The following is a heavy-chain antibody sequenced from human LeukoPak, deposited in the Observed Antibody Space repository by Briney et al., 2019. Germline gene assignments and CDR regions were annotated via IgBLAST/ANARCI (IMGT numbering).Heavy chain of an antibody. D-gene: IGHD4-11*01. Sequence: ASVKVSCKASGYTFTGYYMHWVRQAPGQGLEWMGWINPNSGGTNYAQKFQGRVTMTRDTSISTAYMELSRLRSDDTAVYYCARHYMDDFNNYAWFDPWGQGTLVTVSS. CDR1: GYTFTGYY. CDR2: INPNSGGT. CDR3: ARHYMDDFNNYAWFDP. J-gene: IGHJ5*02. V-gene: IGHV1-2*02.